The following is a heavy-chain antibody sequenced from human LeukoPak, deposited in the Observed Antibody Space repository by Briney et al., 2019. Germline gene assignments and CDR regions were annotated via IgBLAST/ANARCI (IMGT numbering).Heavy chain of an antibody. CDR1: GGSISTNY. D-gene: IGHD6-19*01. Sequence: SETLSLTCTVSGGSISTNYWSWIRQPPGKGLEWIGYIFHTGNTNYNPSLKSRVTISVDTSKNQFSLKLSSVTAADTAVYFCAKYGNSGWVIDNWGQGTLVTVSS. CDR2: IFHTGNT. J-gene: IGHJ4*02. V-gene: IGHV4-4*09. CDR3: AKYGNSGWVIDN.